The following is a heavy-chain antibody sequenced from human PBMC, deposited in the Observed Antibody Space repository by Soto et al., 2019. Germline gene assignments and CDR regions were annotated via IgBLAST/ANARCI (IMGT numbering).Heavy chain of an antibody. D-gene: IGHD5-12*01. Sequence: SVKVSCKASGGTFSSYAISWVRQAPGQGLEWMGGIIPIFGTANYAQKFQGRVTITADESTSTAYMELSSLRSEDTAVYYCARDGEMATIGNAFDIWGQGTMATVSS. J-gene: IGHJ3*02. CDR3: ARDGEMATIGNAFDI. V-gene: IGHV1-69*13. CDR1: GGTFSSYA. CDR2: IIPIFGTA.